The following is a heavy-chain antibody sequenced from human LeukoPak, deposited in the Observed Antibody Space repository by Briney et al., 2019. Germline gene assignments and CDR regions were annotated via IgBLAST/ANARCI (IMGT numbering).Heavy chain of an antibody. CDR2: IIPILGIA. CDR1: GGTFSSYA. V-gene: IGHV1-69*04. CDR3: ARGPCSGGSCYYDP. J-gene: IGHJ5*02. Sequence: SVMVSCKASGGTFSSYAISWVRQAPGQGLEWMRRIIPILGIANYAQKFQGRVTITADKSTSTAYMELSSLRSEDTAVYYCARGPCSGGSCYYDPWGQGTLVNVSS. D-gene: IGHD2-15*01.